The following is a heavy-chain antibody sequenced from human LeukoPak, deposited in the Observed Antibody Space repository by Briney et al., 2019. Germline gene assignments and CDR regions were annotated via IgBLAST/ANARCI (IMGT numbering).Heavy chain of an antibody. Sequence: GGSLRLSCAASGLTVSSNYMSWVRQAPGKGLEWVSVIYSGGSTYYADSVKGRFTISRDNSKNTLYLQMNSLRVEDTAVYYCARLSQRVRDYWGQGTLVTVSS. J-gene: IGHJ4*02. CDR1: GLTVSSNY. CDR2: IYSGGST. V-gene: IGHV3-66*04. CDR3: ARLSQRVRDY.